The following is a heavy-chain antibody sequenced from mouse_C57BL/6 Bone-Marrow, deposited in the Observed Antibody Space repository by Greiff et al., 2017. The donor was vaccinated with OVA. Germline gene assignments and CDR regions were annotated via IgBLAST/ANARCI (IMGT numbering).Heavy chain of an antibody. CDR2: ISGGGGNT. V-gene: IGHV5-9*01. CDR3: ARTAYYTSY. D-gene: IGHD2-12*01. CDR1: GFTFSSYT. Sequence: EVKLMESGGGLVKPGGSLKLSCAASGFTFSSYTMSWVRQTPEKRLEWVATISGGGGNTYYPDSVKGRFTISRDNAKNTLYLQMSSLRSEDTALYYCARTAYYTSYWGQGTLVTVSA. J-gene: IGHJ3*01.